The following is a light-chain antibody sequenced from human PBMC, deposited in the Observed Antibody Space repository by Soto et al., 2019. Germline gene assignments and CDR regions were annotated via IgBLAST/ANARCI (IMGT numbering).Light chain of an antibody. V-gene: IGLV2-14*01. J-gene: IGLJ1*01. Sequence: QSALTQPASVSGTPGQSITISCTGTSSYVGSYTFVSWYQQYPGKAPRLTIYEVSNRPSGVSDRFSGSKSGNTASLTISGLQAEDEADYYCSSYTSSSTYVFGTGTKVTV. CDR2: EVS. CDR3: SSYTSSSTYV. CDR1: SSYVGSYTF.